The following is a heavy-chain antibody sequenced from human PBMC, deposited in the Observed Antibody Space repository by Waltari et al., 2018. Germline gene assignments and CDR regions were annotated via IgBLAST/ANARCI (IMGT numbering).Heavy chain of an antibody. CDR2: ISWDGSST. CDR3: AKDIPYYCSGGSCPLQFDY. D-gene: IGHD2-15*01. CDR1: FDDYT. V-gene: IGHV3-43*01. Sequence: FDDYTMHWVRQTPGKGLEWVSLISWDGSSTYYADSVKGRFTISRDNSKNSLYLQMNSLRTEDTALYYCAKDIPYYCSGGSCPLQFDYWGQGTLVTVSS. J-gene: IGHJ4*02.